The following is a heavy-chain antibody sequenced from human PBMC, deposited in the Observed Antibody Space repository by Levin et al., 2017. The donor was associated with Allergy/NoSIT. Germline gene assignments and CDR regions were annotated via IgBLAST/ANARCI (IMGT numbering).Heavy chain of an antibody. Sequence: QAGGSLRLSCAASGFTFSSYWMHWVRQVPGKGLVWVSRINSDGSSTSYADSVKGRFTISRDNAKSTLSLQMNSLRAEDTAVYYCVRGYSNRFEYWGQGTLVTVSS. CDR2: INSDGSST. J-gene: IGHJ4*02. V-gene: IGHV3-74*01. CDR1: GFTFSSYW. D-gene: IGHD4-11*01. CDR3: VRGYSNRFEY.